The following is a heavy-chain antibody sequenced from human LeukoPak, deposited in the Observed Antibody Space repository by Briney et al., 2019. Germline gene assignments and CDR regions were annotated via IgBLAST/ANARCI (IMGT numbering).Heavy chain of an antibody. CDR3: ARDEAIFGAGYYYGMDV. V-gene: IGHV4-31*03. Sequence: SQTLSLTCIVSGGSISSGGHYWSWIRQHPGKGLEWIGYINYSGSTYYNPSLKSRVTISVDTSQNQFSLKLSSVTAADTAVYYCARDEAIFGAGYYYGMDVWGQGTTVTVSS. J-gene: IGHJ6*02. CDR2: INYSGST. D-gene: IGHD3-3*01. CDR1: GGSISSGGHY.